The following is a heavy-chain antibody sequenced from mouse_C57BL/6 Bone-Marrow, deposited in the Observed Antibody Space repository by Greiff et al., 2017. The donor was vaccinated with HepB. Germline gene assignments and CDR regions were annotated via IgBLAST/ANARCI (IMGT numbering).Heavy chain of an antibody. J-gene: IGHJ2*01. D-gene: IGHD1-1*01. Sequence: VKLMESGAELARPGASVKLSCKASGYTFTSYGISWVKQRTGQGLEWIGEIYPRSGNTYYNEKFKGKATLTADKSSSTAYMELRSLTSEDSAVYVCARSGTTVAFDYWGQGTTLTVSS. CDR1: GYTFTSYG. CDR3: ARSGTTVAFDY. V-gene: IGHV1-81*01. CDR2: IYPRSGNT.